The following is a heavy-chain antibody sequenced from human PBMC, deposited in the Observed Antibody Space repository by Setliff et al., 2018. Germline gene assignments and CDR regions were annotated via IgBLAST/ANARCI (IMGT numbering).Heavy chain of an antibody. J-gene: IGHJ4*02. Sequence: KTSETLSLTCTVSGGYIRNSSYYWGWIRQPPGKGLEWIGTIYYSGSTYHNPSLKSRVTISVDTSKNQFSLNLSSVTAADTAVYYCARPGFYSSGWHNTPYYFDDWGQGTLVTVSS. D-gene: IGHD6-19*01. CDR2: IYYSGST. V-gene: IGHV4-39*07. CDR1: GGYIRNSSYY. CDR3: ARPGFYSSGWHNTPYYFDD.